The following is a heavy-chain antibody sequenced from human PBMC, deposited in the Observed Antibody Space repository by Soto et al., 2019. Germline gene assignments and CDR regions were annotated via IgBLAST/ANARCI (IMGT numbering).Heavy chain of an antibody. D-gene: IGHD6-6*01. CDR2: IWYDGSNK. CDR1: GFTFSSYG. V-gene: IGHV3-33*01. J-gene: IGHJ6*02. Sequence: QVHLVESGGGVVQPGRSLRLSCAASGFTFSSYGMHGVRQAPGKGLEWVAVIWYDGSNKYYADSVKGRFTISRDNSKNTLYMQMNSLRAEVTAVYYCAREMTTRAARHRLFYAMDVWGQGTTVTVSS. CDR3: AREMTTRAARHRLFYAMDV.